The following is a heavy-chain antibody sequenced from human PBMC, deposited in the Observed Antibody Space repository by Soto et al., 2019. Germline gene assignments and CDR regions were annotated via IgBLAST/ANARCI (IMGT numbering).Heavy chain of an antibody. V-gene: IGHV3-30*18. J-gene: IGHJ6*02. CDR3: AKGVVGATETIYYYYYGMDV. CDR2: ISYDGSNK. D-gene: IGHD1-26*01. CDR1: GFTFSSYG. Sequence: PVGSLRLSCAASGFTFSSYGMHWVRQAPGKGLEWVAVISYDGSNKYYADSVKGRFTISRDNSKNTLYLQMNSLRAEDTAVYYCAKGVVGATETIYYYYYGMDVWGQGTTVTVSS.